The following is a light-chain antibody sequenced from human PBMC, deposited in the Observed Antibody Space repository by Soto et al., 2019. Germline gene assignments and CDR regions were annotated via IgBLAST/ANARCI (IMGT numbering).Light chain of an antibody. CDR2: EVT. J-gene: IGLJ2*01. Sequence: QSALTQHPSAYGSPGQSVTISCTGTSSDVGGYNYVSWYQQHPGKAPKLMIYEVTKRRSGVPDRFSGSKSGNTASLTVSWLQAEDEANYYCNSYAGCNNLRFGGGTQLTV. CDR3: NSYAGCNNLR. V-gene: IGLV2-8*01. CDR1: SSDVGGYNY.